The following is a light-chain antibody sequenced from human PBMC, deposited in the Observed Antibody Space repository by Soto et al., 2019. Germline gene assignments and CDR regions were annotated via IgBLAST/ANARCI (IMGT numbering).Light chain of an antibody. J-gene: IGLJ2*01. CDR1: SSNIGTNT. Sequence: QSVLTQPPSASGTPGQRVTISCSGSSSNIGTNTVIWYQQLPGAAPKLLIYSDNQRPSGGPDRFSGSKSGTSASLAISGLQSDDEADYFCAAWDVSLVVFGGGTKLTVL. CDR2: SDN. V-gene: IGLV1-44*01. CDR3: AAWDVSLVV.